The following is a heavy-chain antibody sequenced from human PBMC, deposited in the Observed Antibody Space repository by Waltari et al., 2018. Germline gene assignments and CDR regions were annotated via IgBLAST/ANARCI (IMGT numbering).Heavy chain of an antibody. CDR1: GYIFTSYW. Sequence: EVQLVQSGAEVKKPGESLKISCKASGYIFTSYWIGWVRQRPGKGLEWIGIIYPYPGDSDIRYSPSFQGRVTISADKSVTTVYLHWSSLEASDTAIYYCVRGLLGGYERGWFDPWGQGTLVTVSS. CDR2: IYPYPGDSDI. D-gene: IGHD3-9*01. J-gene: IGHJ5*02. CDR3: VRGLLGGYERGWFDP. V-gene: IGHV5-51*01.